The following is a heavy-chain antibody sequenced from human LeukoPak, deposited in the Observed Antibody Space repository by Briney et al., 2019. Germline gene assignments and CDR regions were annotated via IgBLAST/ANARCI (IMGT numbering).Heavy chain of an antibody. V-gene: IGHV1-8*03. CDR1: GYIDTSHD. J-gene: IGHJ6*03. D-gene: IGHD2-2*01. CDR2: MNTKSGNT. Sequence: ASVRVSCKASGYIDTSHDITWVRQATRQGLEWMGWMNTKSGNTGYTQKFQGRVTFTRNTSVTTSYLELTSLRSDDTAVYYCASCWYCSSTLKDYYYMDVWGKGTTVTVSS. CDR3: ASCWYCSSTLKDYYYMDV.